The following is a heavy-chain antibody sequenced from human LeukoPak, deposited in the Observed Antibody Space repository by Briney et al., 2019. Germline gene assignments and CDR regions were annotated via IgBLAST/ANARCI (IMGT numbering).Heavy chain of an antibody. CDR2: IYHSGST. J-gene: IGHJ4*02. CDR3: ARERVGIAVAVGY. Sequence: SETLSLTFTVSGYSISSGYYWGWIRQPPGKGLEWIGSIYHSGSTYYNPSLKSRVTISVDTSKNQFSLKLSSVTAADTAVYYCARERVGIAVAVGYWGQGTLVTVSS. D-gene: IGHD6-19*01. V-gene: IGHV4-38-2*02. CDR1: GYSISSGYY.